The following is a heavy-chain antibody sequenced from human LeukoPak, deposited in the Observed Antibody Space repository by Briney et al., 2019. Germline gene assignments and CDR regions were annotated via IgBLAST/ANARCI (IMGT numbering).Heavy chain of an antibody. Sequence: GSSVTVSCKASGGTFSDYALIWVRQAPGQGLEWMGGIIPIFGTGEYAQKFQGRVSLTTDESTSTVYMEMSSLRSEDTAVYYCARTRDGYKYGFDHWGQGTLVTVSS. J-gene: IGHJ4*02. V-gene: IGHV1-69*05. CDR2: IIPIFGTG. CDR3: ARTRDGYKYGFDH. CDR1: GGTFSDYA. D-gene: IGHD5-24*01.